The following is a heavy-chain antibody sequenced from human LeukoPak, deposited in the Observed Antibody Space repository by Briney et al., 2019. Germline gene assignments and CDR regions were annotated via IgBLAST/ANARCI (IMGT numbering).Heavy chain of an antibody. CDR3: AREVRVPAAIDYYYYMDV. CDR1: GGSLSSSNW. CDR2: IYHSGST. J-gene: IGHJ6*03. V-gene: IGHV4-4*02. D-gene: IGHD2-2*02. Sequence: SETLSLTCAVSGGSLSSSNWWSWVRQPPGKGLEWIGEIYHSGSTNYNPSLKSRVTISVDTSKNQFSLKLSSVTAADTAVYYCAREVRVPAAIDYYYYMDVWGKGTTVTVSS.